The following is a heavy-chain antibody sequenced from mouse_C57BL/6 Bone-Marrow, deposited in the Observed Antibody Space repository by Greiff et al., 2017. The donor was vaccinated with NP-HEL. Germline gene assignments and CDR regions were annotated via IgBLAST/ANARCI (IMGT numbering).Heavy chain of an antibody. Sequence: EVKLEESGGGLVQPGGSLKLSCAASGFTFSDYGMAWVRQAPRKGPEWVAFISNLAYSIYYADTVTGRFTISRENAKNTLYLEMSSLRSEDTAMYYCARHDYIRFAYWGQGTLVTVSA. CDR3: ARHDYIRFAY. CDR2: ISNLAYSI. J-gene: IGHJ3*01. CDR1: GFTFSDYG. D-gene: IGHD1-3*01. V-gene: IGHV5-15*04.